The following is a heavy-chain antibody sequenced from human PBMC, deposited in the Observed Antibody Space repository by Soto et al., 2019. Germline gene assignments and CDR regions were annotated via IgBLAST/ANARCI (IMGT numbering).Heavy chain of an antibody. V-gene: IGHV5-10-1*01. CDR3: ARLFCSTTTCDSWFDP. CDR1: GYTFTTFC. Sequence: PGECLKISGTGFGYTFTTFCISWVRQMPGKGLEWMGRIDPRDSYVNYSPSFQGHVTISLDKSISTAYLQWGSLKASDTAMYYCARLFCSTTTCDSWFDPWGQGTLVTVSS. J-gene: IGHJ5*02. CDR2: IDPRDSYV. D-gene: IGHD2-2*01.